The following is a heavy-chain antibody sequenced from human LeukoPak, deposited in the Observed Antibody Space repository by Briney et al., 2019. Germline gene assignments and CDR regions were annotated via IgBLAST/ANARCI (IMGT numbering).Heavy chain of an antibody. CDR3: ARSYYDFWSGYYTLYLDY. V-gene: IGHV4-34*01. J-gene: IGHJ4*02. CDR1: GGSFSGYY. D-gene: IGHD3-3*01. Sequence: SETLSLTCAVYGGSFSGYYWSWIRQPSGKGLEWIGEINHSGSTNYNPSLKSRVTISVDTSKNQFSLKLSSVTAADTAVYYCARSYYDFWSGYYTLYLDYWGQGTLVTVSS. CDR2: INHSGST.